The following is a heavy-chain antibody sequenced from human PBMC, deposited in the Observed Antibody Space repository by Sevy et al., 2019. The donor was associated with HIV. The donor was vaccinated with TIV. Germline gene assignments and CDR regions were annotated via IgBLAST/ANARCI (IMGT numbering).Heavy chain of an antibody. V-gene: IGHV4-39*02. CDR2: IHNNGNT. D-gene: IGHD6-13*01. CDR1: GGSISTTNYY. J-gene: IGHJ5*01. Sequence: SETLSLTCTVSGGSISTTNYYWGWIRQPPGKGLEWIGTIHNNGNTYYNPSLKSRVTISVDTSKNQFSLKLNSVTAADTAVYYCARESWYSSSWLWFDSWGQGTLVTVSS. CDR3: ARESWYSSSWLWFDS.